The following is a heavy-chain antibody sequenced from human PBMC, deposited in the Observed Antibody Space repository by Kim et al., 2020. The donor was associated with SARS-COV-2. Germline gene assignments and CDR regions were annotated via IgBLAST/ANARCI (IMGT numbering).Heavy chain of an antibody. J-gene: IGHJ4*02. CDR2: IKSKTDGGTT. Sequence: GGSLRLSCAASGFTFSNAWMSWVRQAPGKGLEWVGRIKSKTDGGTTDYAAPVKGRFTISRDDSKNTLYLQMNSLKTEDTAVYYCTTIYDFWSGKSYWGQGTLVTVSS. CDR3: TTIYDFWSGKSY. V-gene: IGHV3-15*01. D-gene: IGHD3-3*01. CDR1: GFTFSNAW.